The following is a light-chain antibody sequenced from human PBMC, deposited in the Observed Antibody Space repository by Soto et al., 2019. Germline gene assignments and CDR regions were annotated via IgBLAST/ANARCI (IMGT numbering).Light chain of an antibody. V-gene: IGKV4-1*01. CDR1: QSVLYTSNNKNY. J-gene: IGKJ1*01. Sequence: DIVMTQSPDSLAVSLGERATINCKSSQSVLYTSNNKNYLAWYQKKPGQPPKLLIYWASSREFGVPDRFSGSGSGTDFTLTISSLQAEDVAVYYCQQYYNVPPWTFGQGTQVEIK. CDR3: QQYYNVPPWT. CDR2: WAS.